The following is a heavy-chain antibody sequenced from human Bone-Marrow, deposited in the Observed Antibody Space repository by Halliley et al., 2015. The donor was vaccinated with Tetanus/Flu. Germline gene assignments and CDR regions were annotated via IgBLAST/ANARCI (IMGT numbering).Heavy chain of an antibody. V-gene: IGHV3-7*03. CDR2: IKEDGKKE. Sequence: SLRLSCAASGFTFNNFWMSWVRQPPGEGLQWVAHIKEDGKKEYYVDSVKGRFTITRDNARQLLFLQLNSLRAEDTAVYFCVRAYCGADCYSTPFDNWGQGTLVTVST. CDR1: GFTFNNFW. CDR3: VRAYCGADCYSTPFDN. J-gene: IGHJ4*02. D-gene: IGHD2-21*02.